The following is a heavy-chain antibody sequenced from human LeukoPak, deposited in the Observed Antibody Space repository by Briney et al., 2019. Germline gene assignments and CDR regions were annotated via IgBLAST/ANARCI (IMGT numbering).Heavy chain of an antibody. CDR2: ISAYNGNT. Sequence: ASVKVSCKASGYTFTSYGTSWVRQAPGQGLEWMGWISAYNGNTNNAQKLQGRVTMTTDTSTSTAYMELRILRSDDTVVYYCARHYYYDSSGYYSSQYYFDYWGQGTLVTVSS. CDR1: GYTFTSYG. V-gene: IGHV1-18*01. D-gene: IGHD3-22*01. J-gene: IGHJ4*02. CDR3: ARHYYYDSSGYYSSQYYFDY.